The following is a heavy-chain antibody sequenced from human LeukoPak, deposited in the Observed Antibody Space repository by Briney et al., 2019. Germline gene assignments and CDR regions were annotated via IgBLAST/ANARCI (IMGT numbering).Heavy chain of an antibody. Sequence: PGGSLRLSCAASGFTFTNYVMHWVRQAPGKGLEWVAFISFDGTIEYYADSVKGRFTISRDNSKNTLFLQLNDLRADDTSVYYCARGYDVLSGAIPDAFDVWGQGTMVTVSS. CDR3: ARGYDVLSGAIPDAFDV. CDR2: ISFDGTIE. CDR1: GFTFTNYV. D-gene: IGHD3-9*01. J-gene: IGHJ3*01. V-gene: IGHV3-30*04.